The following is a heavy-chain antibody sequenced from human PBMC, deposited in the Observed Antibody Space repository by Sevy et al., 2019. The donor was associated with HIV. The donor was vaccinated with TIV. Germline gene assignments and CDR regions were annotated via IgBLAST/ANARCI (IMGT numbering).Heavy chain of an antibody. Sequence: SVKVSCKASGYTFTSYYMHWVRQAPGQGLEWMGIINPSGGSTSYAQKFQGRVTMTRDTSTSTVYMELSSLRSEDTAVYYCARGGYCSSTSCYHFGLDWFDPWGQGTLVTVSS. V-gene: IGHV1-46*03. CDR3: ARGGYCSSTSCYHFGLDWFDP. CDR1: GYTFTSYY. CDR2: INPSGGST. D-gene: IGHD2-2*01. J-gene: IGHJ5*02.